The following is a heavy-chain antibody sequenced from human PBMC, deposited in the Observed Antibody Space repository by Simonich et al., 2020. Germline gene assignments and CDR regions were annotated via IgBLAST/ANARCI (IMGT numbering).Heavy chain of an antibody. CDR1: GGSISSYY. V-gene: IGHV4-59*12. D-gene: IGHD2-2*01. J-gene: IGHJ6*03. Sequence: QVQLQESGPGLVKPSETLSLTCTVSGGSISSYYWSWIRQPQGKGLEWIGYIYYSGRTNYNPSLKSRVTISVDTSKNQFSLKLSSVTAADTAVYYCARGGRYCSSTSCYYYYYYMDVWGKGTTVTVSS. CDR2: IYYSGRT. CDR3: ARGGRYCSSTSCYYYYYYMDV.